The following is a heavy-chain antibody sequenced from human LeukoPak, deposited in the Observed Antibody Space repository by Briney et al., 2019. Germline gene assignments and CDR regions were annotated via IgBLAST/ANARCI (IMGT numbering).Heavy chain of an antibody. Sequence: SETLSLTCAVSGYSISSGYYWGWIRQPPGKGLEWIGSIYHSGSTYYNPSLKSRVTISVDTSKNQFSLKLSSVTAADTAVYYCASAFVVVVAGSFGLWGRGTLVTVSS. CDR2: IYHSGST. CDR3: ASAFVVVVAGSFGL. D-gene: IGHD2-15*01. V-gene: IGHV4-38-2*01. CDR1: GYSISSGYY. J-gene: IGHJ2*01.